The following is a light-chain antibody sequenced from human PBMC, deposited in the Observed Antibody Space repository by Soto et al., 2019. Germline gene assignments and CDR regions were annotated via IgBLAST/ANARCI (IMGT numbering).Light chain of an antibody. Sequence: QSVLTQPASVSGSPGQSITISCTGTSNDVGGYNYVSWYQQHPGKAPKLIIYEVRNRPSGVSNRFSGSKSVNTASLTISGLQAEDEADYYCCSYTTGTTWVFGGGTKVTVL. V-gene: IGLV2-14*01. CDR2: EVR. CDR1: SNDVGGYNY. J-gene: IGLJ3*02. CDR3: CSYTTGTTWV.